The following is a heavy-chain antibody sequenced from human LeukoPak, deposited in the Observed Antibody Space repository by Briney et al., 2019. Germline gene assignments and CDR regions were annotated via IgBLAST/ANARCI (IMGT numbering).Heavy chain of an antibody. CDR2: IYGSGST. CDR1: GGSIRSY. J-gene: IGHJ4*02. Sequence: SETLSLTCTVSGGSIRSYWSWIRQPAGKGLEWIGRIYGSGSTDYNPSLKSRVTMSIDTSKNQFSLNLISVTAADTAVYYCAISGSGTYYNEQFDYWGQGTLVTVSS. CDR3: AISGSGTYYNEQFDY. V-gene: IGHV4-4*07. D-gene: IGHD3-10*01.